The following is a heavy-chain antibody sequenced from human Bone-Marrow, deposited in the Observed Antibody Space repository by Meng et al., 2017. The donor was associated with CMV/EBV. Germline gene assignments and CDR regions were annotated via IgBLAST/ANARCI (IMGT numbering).Heavy chain of an antibody. CDR1: GGPISIYY. D-gene: IGHD6-13*01. J-gene: IGHJ6*02. Sequence: SETLSLTCSVSGGPISIYYWSWIRQPPGKGLEWIGYIYYSGSTNYNPSLKSRVTISVDTSKNQFSLRLSSVTAADTAVYYCARTLYSSSWSHELIYYYYGKDVWGQGTTVTVSS. CDR3: ARTLYSSSWSHELIYYYYGKDV. CDR2: IYYSGST. V-gene: IGHV4-59*01.